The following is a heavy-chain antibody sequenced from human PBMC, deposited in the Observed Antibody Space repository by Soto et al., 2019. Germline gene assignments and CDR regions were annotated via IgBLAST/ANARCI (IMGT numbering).Heavy chain of an antibody. J-gene: IGHJ6*02. CDR1: GFSLSTSGMC. CDR3: ARGLNAPYYYYGMDV. Sequence: SGPTLVNPTQTLTLTCTFSGFSLSTSGMCVGWIRQPPGKALEWLALIDWDDDKYYSTSLKTRLTISKDTSKNQVVLTMTNMDPVDTATYYCARGLNAPYYYYGMDVWGQGTTVTVSS. CDR2: IDWDDDK. V-gene: IGHV2-70*01.